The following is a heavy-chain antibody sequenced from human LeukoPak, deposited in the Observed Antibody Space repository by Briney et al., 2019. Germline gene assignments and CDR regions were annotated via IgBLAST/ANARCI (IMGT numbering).Heavy chain of an antibody. D-gene: IGHD3-9*01. CDR2: IIPIFGTA. Sequence: GASVKVSCKASGGTFSSYAISWVRQAPGQGLEWMGGIIPIFGTANYAQKFQDRVTITADESTSTAYMELSDLRPADTAVYYCATYDVLTGFEYWGQGTLVTVSS. CDR3: ATYDVLTGFEY. J-gene: IGHJ4*02. V-gene: IGHV1-69*13. CDR1: GGTFSSYA.